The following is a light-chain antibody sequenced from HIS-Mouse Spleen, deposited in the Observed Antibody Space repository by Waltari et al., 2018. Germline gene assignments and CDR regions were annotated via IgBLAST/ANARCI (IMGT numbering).Light chain of an antibody. J-gene: IGLJ2*01. CDR3: YSTDSSGNHRV. V-gene: IGLV3-10*01. Sequence: SYELTQPPSVSVSPGQPARITCSGDAFPTQYAYLYQQKSGQAPVLVIYEDSKRPSGIPERFSGSSSGTMATLTISGAQVEDEADYYCYSTDSSGNHRVFGGGTKLTVL. CDR1: AFPTQY. CDR2: EDS.